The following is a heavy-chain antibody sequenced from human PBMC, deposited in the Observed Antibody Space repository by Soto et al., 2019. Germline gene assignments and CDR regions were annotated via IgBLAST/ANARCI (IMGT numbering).Heavy chain of an antibody. CDR2: ITTTGSSI. V-gene: IGHV3-48*02. CDR3: TRDLSGSYSPDS. D-gene: IGHD3-10*01. CDR1: GFTFSSYS. J-gene: IGHJ4*02. Sequence: EVQLVESGGGLVQPGGSLRLSCASSGFTFSSYSMNWVRQAPGKGLEWISYITTTGSSIYDADSVKGRFTVSRDNAQNALYLQMNRLTDEDTAVYYCTRDLSGSYSPDSWGQGTLVTVSS.